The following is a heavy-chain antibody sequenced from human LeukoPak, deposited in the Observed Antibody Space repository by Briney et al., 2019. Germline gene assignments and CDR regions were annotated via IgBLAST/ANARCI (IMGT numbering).Heavy chain of an antibody. CDR1: GGTFSSYA. D-gene: IGHD6-13*01. J-gene: IGHJ4*02. CDR2: IIPIFGTA. CDR3: ASGYRSSWKVDYYFDY. Sequence: SVKVSCKASGGTFSSYAISWVRQAPGQGLEWMGGIIPIFGTANYAQKFQGRVTITADESTSTAYMELSSLRSEDTAVYYCASGYRSSWKVDYYFDYWGQGTLVTVSS. V-gene: IGHV1-69*01.